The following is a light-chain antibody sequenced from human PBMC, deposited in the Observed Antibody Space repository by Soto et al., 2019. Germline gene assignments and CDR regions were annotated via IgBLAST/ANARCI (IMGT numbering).Light chain of an antibody. CDR3: QQYNNWPPVT. J-gene: IGKJ4*01. V-gene: IGKV1-27*01. CDR1: QGIGNS. Sequence: DIQMTQSPPSLSASVGDRVTITCRASQGIGNSLAWYQQKPGTVPKLLIYSASTLQSGVPSRFSGSGSGTDFTLTISSLQPEDVAAYYCQQYNNWPPVTFGGGTKVEIK. CDR2: SAS.